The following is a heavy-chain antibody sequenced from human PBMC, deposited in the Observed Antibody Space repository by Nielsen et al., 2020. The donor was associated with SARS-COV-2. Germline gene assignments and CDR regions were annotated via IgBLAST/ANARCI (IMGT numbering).Heavy chain of an antibody. J-gene: IGHJ6*02. Sequence: SVKVSCKASGGTFSSYAISWVRQAPGQGLEWMGGIIPIFGTANYAQKFQGRVTITADKSTSTAYMELSSLRSEDTAVYYCARGGAHYDSSGYASNYYYYYGMDVWGQGTTVTVSS. CDR3: ARGGAHYDSSGYASNYYYYYGMDV. CDR1: GGTFSSYA. V-gene: IGHV1-69*06. CDR2: IIPIFGTA. D-gene: IGHD3-22*01.